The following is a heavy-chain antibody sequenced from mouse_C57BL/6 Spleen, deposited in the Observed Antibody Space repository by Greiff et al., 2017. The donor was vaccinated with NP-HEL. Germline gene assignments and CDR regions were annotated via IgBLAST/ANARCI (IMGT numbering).Heavy chain of an antibody. J-gene: IGHJ1*03. V-gene: IGHV1-69*01. CDR3: ARSRDYEGYFDV. CDR2: IDPSDSYT. D-gene: IGHD2-4*01. Sequence: QVQLQQPGAELVMPGASVKLSCKASGYTFTSYWMHWVKQRPGQGLEWIGEIDPSDSYTNYNQKFKGKATLTVDTSSSTAYMQLRSLTSEDSAVYYCARSRDYEGYFDVWGTGTTVTVSS. CDR1: GYTFTSYW.